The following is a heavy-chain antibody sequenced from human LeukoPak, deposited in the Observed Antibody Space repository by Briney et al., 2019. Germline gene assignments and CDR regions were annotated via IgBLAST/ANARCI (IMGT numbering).Heavy chain of an antibody. J-gene: IGHJ4*02. Sequence: ASVKVSCKASGYTFTSYDISWVRQATGQGLEWMGWMNPNSGNTGYAQKFQGRVTMTRNTSISTAYMELSSLRSEDTAVYYCARGKPRLLSRRSYYFDYWGQGTLVTVSS. V-gene: IGHV1-8*01. CDR2: MNPNSGNT. D-gene: IGHD2-2*01. CDR1: GYTFTSYD. CDR3: ARGKPRLLSRRSYYFDY.